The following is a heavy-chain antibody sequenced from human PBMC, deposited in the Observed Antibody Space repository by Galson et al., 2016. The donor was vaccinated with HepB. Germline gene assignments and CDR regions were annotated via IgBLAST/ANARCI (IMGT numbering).Heavy chain of an antibody. CDR3: ARGDLTLGFYVDY. CDR1: GGSFSSAGYY. D-gene: IGHD3-9*01. J-gene: IGHJ4*02. Sequence: TLSLTCTVSGGSFSSAGYYWSWIRQHPGKGLEWIGYIYYIGSTYYNPSLKSRVTMSVDTSKNQFSLKLSSVTAADTAVYYCARGDLTLGFYVDYWGQGTLVTVAS. CDR2: IYYIGST. V-gene: IGHV4-31*03.